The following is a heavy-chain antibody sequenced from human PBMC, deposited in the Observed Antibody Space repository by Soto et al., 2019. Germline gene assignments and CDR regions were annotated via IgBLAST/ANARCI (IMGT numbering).Heavy chain of an antibody. CDR2: ISYDGSNK. J-gene: IGHJ4*02. V-gene: IGHV3-30-3*01. CDR1: GFTFSSYA. CDR3: ASTQWLQAPFDY. D-gene: IGHD5-12*01. Sequence: VVSLSISCAASGFTFSSYAMHWVRQAPGKGLEWVAVISYDGSNKYYADSVKGRFTISRDNSKNTLYLQMNSLRAEDTAVYYCASTQWLQAPFDYWGQGTLVTVSS.